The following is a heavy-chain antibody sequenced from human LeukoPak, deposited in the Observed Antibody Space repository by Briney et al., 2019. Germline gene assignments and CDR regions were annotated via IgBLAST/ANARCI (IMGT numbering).Heavy chain of an antibody. J-gene: IGHJ4*02. Sequence: GGSLRLSCAASGFTFSSYGMHWVRQAPGNGLEWVAVIWYDGSNKYYADSVKGRFTISRDNSKNTLYLQMNSLRAEDTAIYYCATLNIAASHWGLGTLVTVSS. CDR3: ATLNIAASH. CDR2: IWYDGSNK. V-gene: IGHV3-33*01. D-gene: IGHD6-6*01. CDR1: GFTFSSYG.